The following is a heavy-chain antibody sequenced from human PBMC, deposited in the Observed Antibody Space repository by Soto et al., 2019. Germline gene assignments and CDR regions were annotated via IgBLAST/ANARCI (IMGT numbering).Heavy chain of an antibody. J-gene: IGHJ4*02. V-gene: IGHV4-34*01. D-gene: IGHD1-1*01. CDR1: GGSFGGYY. CDR3: ARVRENCNHLYFDY. CDR2: INHSGST. Sequence: SETLSLSCAVYGGSFGGYYWSWIRQPPGKGLEWIGEINHSGSTNYNPSLKSRVTISVDTSKNQFSLKLSSVTAADTAVYYCARVRENCNHLYFDYSGTGTLVTVSS.